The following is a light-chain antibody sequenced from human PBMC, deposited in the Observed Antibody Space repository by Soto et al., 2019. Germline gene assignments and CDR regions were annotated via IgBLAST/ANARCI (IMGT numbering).Light chain of an antibody. V-gene: IGKV3-11*01. CDR2: DAS. Sequence: EIVLKQSLGTVSLTPGERTTVSCRARQSVSSYLAWYQQKPGQAPRLLIYDASNRATGIPARFSGSGSGTDFTLTFSSLEPEDFAVYYCQQRSNWPRTFGQGTRLEIK. CDR3: QQRSNWPRT. J-gene: IGKJ5*01. CDR1: QSVSSY.